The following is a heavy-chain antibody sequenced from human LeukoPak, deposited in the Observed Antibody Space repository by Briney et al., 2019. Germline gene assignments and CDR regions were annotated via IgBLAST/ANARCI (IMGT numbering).Heavy chain of an antibody. CDR1: GYTLTELS. V-gene: IGHV1-24*01. J-gene: IGHJ4*02. Sequence: ASVKVSCKVSGYTLTELSMHWVRQAPGKGLEWMGGFDPEDDETFYAQKFQGRVTMTEDTSTDTVYMELSSLRSEDTAVFYCATGTNHCSGTNCYPHFAHWGQGSLVTVSS. CDR2: FDPEDDET. CDR3: ATGTNHCSGTNCYPHFAH. D-gene: IGHD2-2*01.